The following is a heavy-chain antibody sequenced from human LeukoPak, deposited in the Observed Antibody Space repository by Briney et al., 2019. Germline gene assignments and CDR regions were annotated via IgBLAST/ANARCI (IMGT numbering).Heavy chain of an antibody. V-gene: IGHV1-2*02. CDR2: INPNSGGT. J-gene: IGHJ4*02. CDR1: GYTFTIYG. Sequence: ASVRVSCKASGYTFTIYGISWVRQAPGQGLEWMGWINPNSGGTYYAQKFQGRVTMTRDTSISTAYMELSRLRSDDTAVFYCARVAHNYDLLTGYYPYLDYFDFWGQGTLVTVSS. D-gene: IGHD3-9*01. CDR3: ARVAHNYDLLTGYYPYLDYFDF.